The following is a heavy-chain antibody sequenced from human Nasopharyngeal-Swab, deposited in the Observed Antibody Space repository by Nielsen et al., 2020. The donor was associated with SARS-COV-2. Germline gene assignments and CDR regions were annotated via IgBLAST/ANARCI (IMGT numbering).Heavy chain of an antibody. CDR1: GFTFRSYA. CDR2: ITADGAAT. J-gene: IGHJ4*02. V-gene: IGHV3-23*01. CDR3: AKGTLGFCRGGSCYPLDS. Sequence: GGSLGLSCVVSGFTFRSYAMTWVRLAPGKGLELVSVITADGAATAYVDSVKGRFTISRDNSKNTLYLQMNSLRAEDTALYYCAKGTLGFCRGGSCYPLDSWGQGTLVTVSS. D-gene: IGHD2-15*01.